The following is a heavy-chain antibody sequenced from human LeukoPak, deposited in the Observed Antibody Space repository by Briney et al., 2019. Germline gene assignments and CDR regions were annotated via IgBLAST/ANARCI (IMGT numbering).Heavy chain of an antibody. D-gene: IGHD5-18*01. CDR1: GGSISSSNW. V-gene: IGHV4-4*02. J-gene: IGHJ4*02. CDR3: AKGGSGYSYGPFDY. Sequence: PSETLSLTCAVSGGSISSSNWWSWVRQPPGKGLEWIGEIYHSGSTNYNPSLKSRVTISVDKSKNQFSLKLSSVTAADTAVYYCAKGGSGYSYGPFDYWGQGTLVTVSS. CDR2: IYHSGST.